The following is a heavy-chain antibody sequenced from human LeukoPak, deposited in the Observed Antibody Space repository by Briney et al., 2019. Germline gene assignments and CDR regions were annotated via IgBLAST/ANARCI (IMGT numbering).Heavy chain of an antibody. Sequence: GESLKISCEASGYSFTNYWIGWVRQMPGKGLEWMGFILPLDSDTRYSLSFQGQVTFSADMSISIAYLQWSSLEASDTAMYYCARFAGSSGWYHLDYWGQGTLVTVSS. CDR3: ARFAGSSGWYHLDY. CDR2: ILPLDSDT. CDR1: GYSFTNYW. V-gene: IGHV5-51*01. D-gene: IGHD6-19*01. J-gene: IGHJ4*02.